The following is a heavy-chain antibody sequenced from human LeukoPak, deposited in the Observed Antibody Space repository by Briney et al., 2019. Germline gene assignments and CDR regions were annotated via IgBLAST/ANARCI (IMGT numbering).Heavy chain of an antibody. V-gene: IGHV3-43*02. CDR1: GFNFDDYV. Sequence: GGSLRLSCAVSGFNFDDYVMHWVRQVPGKGLEWVSLISGDGDNTYYRDSVKGRFTISRDNSKNSLYLQMSSLRTEDTAFYYCGKGMETTLIWPFDSWGQGSLVTVSS. J-gene: IGHJ5*01. D-gene: IGHD1-1*01. CDR3: GKGMETTLIWPFDS. CDR2: ISGDGDNT.